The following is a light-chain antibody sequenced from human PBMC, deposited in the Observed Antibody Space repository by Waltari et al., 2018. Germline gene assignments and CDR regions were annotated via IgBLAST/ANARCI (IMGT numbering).Light chain of an antibody. CDR2: GAS. Sequence: EFVLTQSPGPLSLSPGERATFPSRASESLDSVYLAWYPQKPGQTPRLLIYGASNRATGIPDRFSGSGSGTDFTLTISSLEPDDFAGYYCQQFRYSPWTFGQGTKVEI. CDR3: QQFRYSPWT. CDR1: ESLDSVY. V-gene: IGKV3-20*01. J-gene: IGKJ1*01.